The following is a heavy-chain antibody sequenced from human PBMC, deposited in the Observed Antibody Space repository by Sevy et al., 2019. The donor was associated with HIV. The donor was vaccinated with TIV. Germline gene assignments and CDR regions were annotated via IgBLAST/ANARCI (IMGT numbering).Heavy chain of an antibody. CDR2: VYYTGGT. V-gene: IGHV4-59*08. J-gene: IGHJ3*02. Sequence: SETLSLTCTVSGGSINSDHWNWIRQPPGKGLEWIGYVYYTGGTNYNPSLKNRVTISVDRTKYQFSLKLTSVTAADTAVYYCARRNDFAIWGQGTMVTVSS. CDR3: ARRNDFAI. CDR1: GGSINSDH.